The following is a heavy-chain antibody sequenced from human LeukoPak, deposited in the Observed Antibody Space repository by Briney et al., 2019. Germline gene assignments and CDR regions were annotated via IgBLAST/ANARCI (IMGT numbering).Heavy chain of an antibody. CDR1: GFTFSSYS. D-gene: IGHD3-10*01. V-gene: IGHV3-48*04. CDR2: ISSSSSTI. J-gene: IGHJ4*02. CDR3: AKELFPSLLWFGEFALDY. Sequence: PGGSLRLSCAASGFTFSSYSMNWVRQAPGKGLEWVSYISSSSSTIYYADSVKGRFTISRDNAKNSLYLQMNSLRAEDTALYYCAKELFPSLLWFGEFALDYWGQGTLVTVSS.